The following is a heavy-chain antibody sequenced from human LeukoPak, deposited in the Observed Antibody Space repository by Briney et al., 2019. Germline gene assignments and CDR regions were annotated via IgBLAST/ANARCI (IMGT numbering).Heavy chain of an antibody. Sequence: PGGSLRLSCAASGFTFSSYWMSWVRQAPGKGLEWVANIKQDGSEKYYVDSVKGRFTISRDNAKNSLYLQMNSLGAEDTAVYYCARDRRASGWSDYFDYWGQGTLVTVSS. CDR1: GFTFSSYW. D-gene: IGHD6-19*01. CDR2: IKQDGSEK. CDR3: ARDRRASGWSDYFDY. J-gene: IGHJ4*02. V-gene: IGHV3-7*01.